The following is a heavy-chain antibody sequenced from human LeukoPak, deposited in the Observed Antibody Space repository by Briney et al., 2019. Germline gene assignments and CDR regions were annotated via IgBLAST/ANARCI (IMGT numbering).Heavy chain of an antibody. D-gene: IGHD2-21*01. Sequence: PGGSLRLSCAASGFTFSSSAMSWVRQVPGKGLEWVSGISASGGSTSYADSVRGRFTISRDNFKNTLYAQMNSLRDEDTAVYYCAKDQLWESPHYLDSWGQGTLVTVSS. V-gene: IGHV3-23*01. CDR1: GFTFSSSA. CDR2: ISASGGST. J-gene: IGHJ4*02. CDR3: AKDQLWESPHYLDS.